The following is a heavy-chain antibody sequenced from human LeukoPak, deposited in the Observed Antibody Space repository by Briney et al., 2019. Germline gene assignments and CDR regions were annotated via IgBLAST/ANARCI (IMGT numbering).Heavy chain of an antibody. CDR1: GGAISAYY. CDR2: IYYSGST. D-gene: IGHD3-10*01. J-gene: IGHJ6*03. CDR3: ARALRGRGDYYYMDV. V-gene: IGHV4-59*12. Sequence: SETLSLTCTVSGGAISAYYWSWIRQPPGKGLEWIGYIYYSGSTNYNPSLKSRVTISVDTSKNQFSLKLSSVTAADTAVYYCARALRGRGDYYYMDVWGKGTTVTVSS.